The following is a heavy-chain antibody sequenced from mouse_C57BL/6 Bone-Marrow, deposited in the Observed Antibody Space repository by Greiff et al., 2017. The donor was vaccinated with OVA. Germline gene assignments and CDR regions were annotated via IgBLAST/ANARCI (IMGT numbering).Heavy chain of an antibody. D-gene: IGHD2-4*01. Sequence: QVQLQQPGAELVKPGASVKMSCKASGYTFTSYWLTWVKQRPGQGLEWIGDIYPGSGSTNYNEKFKSQATLTVNTSSRTAYMQLSSLTSEDSAVYYCARPYYYDGAMDYWGQGTSVTVSS. CDR3: ARPYYYDGAMDY. CDR1: GYTFTSYW. J-gene: IGHJ4*01. V-gene: IGHV1-55*01. CDR2: IYPGSGST.